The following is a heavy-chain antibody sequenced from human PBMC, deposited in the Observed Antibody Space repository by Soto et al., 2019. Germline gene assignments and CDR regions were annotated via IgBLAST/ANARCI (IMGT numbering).Heavy chain of an antibody. D-gene: IGHD3-16*02. J-gene: IGHJ6*02. V-gene: IGHV3-11*05. CDR2: ISSSSSYT. Sequence: QVQLVESGGGVVKPGGSLRLSCAASGFTFSDYYMSWIRQAPGKGLEWVSYISSSSSYTNYADSVKGRFTISRDNAKNSLYLQMNSLGAEDAAVYYCARDGMITFGGVIVTGVYGMDVWGQGTTVTVSS. CDR3: ARDGMITFGGVIVTGVYGMDV. CDR1: GFTFSDYY.